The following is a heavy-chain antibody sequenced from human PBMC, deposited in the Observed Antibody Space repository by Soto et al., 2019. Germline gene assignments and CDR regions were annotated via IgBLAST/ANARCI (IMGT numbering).Heavy chain of an antibody. V-gene: IGHV3-9*01. CDR2: ISWNGAAT. J-gene: IGHJ4*02. CDR3: ANLPLYGSGFDC. D-gene: IGHD3-10*01. CDR1: GFTFDDYA. Sequence: EVQLVESGGGLVQPGGSLRLSCAASGFTFDDYAIHWVRQTPGKGLEWVSGISWNGAATGYADSVKGRFTISRDNAKNALYLQMNSLRNDDTAIYYCANLPLYGSGFDCWGQGTLVSVSS.